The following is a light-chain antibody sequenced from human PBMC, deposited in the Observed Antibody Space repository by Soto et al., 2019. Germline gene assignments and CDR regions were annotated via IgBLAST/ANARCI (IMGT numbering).Light chain of an antibody. Sequence: ESVLTQSPGSLSLSPGERATLSCRATQTVNSKFLNWYQHKPGQAPRLLIYGASLRATGIPDRFSGSRSGADFNLTITRLQPEDSALYFCQQCDDSRPAFTFGQGTKLEI. J-gene: IGKJ2*01. V-gene: IGKV3-20*01. CDR3: QQCDDSRPAFT. CDR1: QTVNSKF. CDR2: GAS.